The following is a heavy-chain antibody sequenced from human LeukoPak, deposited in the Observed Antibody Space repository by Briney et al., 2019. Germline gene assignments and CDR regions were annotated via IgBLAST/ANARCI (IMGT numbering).Heavy chain of an antibody. D-gene: IGHD5-18*01. CDR3: ARPSGYSYGALDY. Sequence: PSQTLSLTCTVSGGSISSGGYYWSWLRQHPGKGLEWIGYIYYSGRTYYNPSLKSRVTISVDTYKNQFSLKLSSVTAADTAVYYCARPSGYSYGALDYWGQGTLVTVSS. V-gene: IGHV4-31*03. CDR1: GGSISSGGYY. J-gene: IGHJ4*02. CDR2: IYYSGRT.